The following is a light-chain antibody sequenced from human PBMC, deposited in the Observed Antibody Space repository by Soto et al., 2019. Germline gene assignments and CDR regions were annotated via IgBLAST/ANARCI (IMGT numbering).Light chain of an antibody. Sequence: EIVLTQSPATLSLPPGERATLSCRASQSVGSYLAWYQQKPGQAPRLLIYDASNRATGIPARFSGSGSGTDFTLTISSLEPEDSAVYYCQQRFNWATVGGGTKVDSK. J-gene: IGKJ4*01. V-gene: IGKV3-11*01. CDR1: QSVGSY. CDR2: DAS. CDR3: QQRFNWAT.